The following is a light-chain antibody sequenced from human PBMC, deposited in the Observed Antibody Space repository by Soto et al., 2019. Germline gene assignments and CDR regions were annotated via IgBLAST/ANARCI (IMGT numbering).Light chain of an antibody. CDR1: QSITDY. CDR2: AAS. CDR3: QQYYSYPPT. J-gene: IGKJ1*01. V-gene: IGKV1-39*01. Sequence: IQLTQSPAYISTSVLGRVHITCRASQSITDYLNWYQQKPGKAPKLLIYAASTLQSGVPSRFSGSGSGTDFTLTISCLQSEDFATYYCQQYYSYPPTFGQGTKVDTK.